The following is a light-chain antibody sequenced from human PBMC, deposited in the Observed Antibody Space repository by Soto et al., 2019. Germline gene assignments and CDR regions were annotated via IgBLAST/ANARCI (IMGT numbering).Light chain of an antibody. CDR3: QQYGSSCT. CDR1: QSVSSSY. V-gene: IGKV3-20*01. Sequence: EIVLTQSPGTLSLSPGERATLSCRASQSVSSSYLAWYQQKPGQAPRLLIYGASSRATGIPDRFSGSGSGTDFTLTISRLEPEDFAVYYCQQYGSSCTFGPGTTVDIK. J-gene: IGKJ3*01. CDR2: GAS.